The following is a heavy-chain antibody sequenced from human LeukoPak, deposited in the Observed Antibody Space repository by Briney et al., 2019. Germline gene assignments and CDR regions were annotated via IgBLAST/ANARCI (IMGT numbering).Heavy chain of an antibody. V-gene: IGHV3-23*01. J-gene: IGHJ3*02. Sequence: GGTLRLSCAASGFTFSSYGMSWVRQAPGKGLEWVSAISGSGGSTYYADSVKGRFTISRDNSKNTLYLQMNSLRAEDTAVYYCAKGGRDGYNGAFDIWGQGTMVTVSS. CDR2: ISGSGGST. CDR1: GFTFSSYG. CDR3: AKGGRDGYNGAFDI. D-gene: IGHD5-24*01.